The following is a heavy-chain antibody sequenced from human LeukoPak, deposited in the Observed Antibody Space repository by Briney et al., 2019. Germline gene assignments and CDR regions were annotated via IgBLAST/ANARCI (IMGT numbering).Heavy chain of an antibody. Sequence: RSSETLSLTCAVSGATISSNNWWWSWVRQPPGKGLEWIGTRYYSGSTYYNPSLKSRVTISVDTSKNQFSLKLSSVTAADTAVYYCARDLYYYDSSGPYNWFDPWGQGTLVTVSP. CDR1: GATISSNNW. CDR3: ARDLYYYDSSGPYNWFDP. J-gene: IGHJ5*02. CDR2: RYYSGST. D-gene: IGHD3-22*01. V-gene: IGHV4-39*07.